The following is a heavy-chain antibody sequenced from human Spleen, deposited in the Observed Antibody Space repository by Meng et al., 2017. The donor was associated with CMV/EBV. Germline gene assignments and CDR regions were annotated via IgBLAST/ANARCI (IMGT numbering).Heavy chain of an antibody. CDR1: GFTFSNSW. D-gene: IGHD2-2*02. CDR2: INAEGGST. CDR3: ARGGYCSSTSCYIYYGMDV. Sequence: GESLKISCAASGFTFSNSWMHWVRQAPGKGLVWVSRINAEGGSTSYADSVKGRFTISRDNAKNTLYLQMNSLRAEDTAVYYCARGGYCSSTSCYIYYGMDVWGQGTTVTVSS. V-gene: IGHV3-74*01. J-gene: IGHJ6*02.